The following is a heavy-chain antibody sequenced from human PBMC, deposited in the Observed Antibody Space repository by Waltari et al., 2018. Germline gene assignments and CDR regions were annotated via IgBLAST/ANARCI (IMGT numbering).Heavy chain of an antibody. CDR2: IKQDGSEQ. D-gene: IGHD6-19*01. V-gene: IGHV3-7*01. CDR1: GFTFRNYG. J-gene: IGHJ4*02. CDR3: AISGFSGGCTSGCYRF. Sequence: VQLMESGGGSVQPGGSLRLSCAASGFTFRNYGMSWVRRAPGKGLEWVANIKQDGSEQYYVDSVKGRFSISRDNAKNSLFLEVNSLRVEDTAVYYCAISGFSGGCTSGCYRFWGQGTLVTVSS.